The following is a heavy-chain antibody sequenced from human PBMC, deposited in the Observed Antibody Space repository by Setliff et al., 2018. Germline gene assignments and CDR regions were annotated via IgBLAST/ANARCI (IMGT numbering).Heavy chain of an antibody. V-gene: IGHV3-21*01. CDR3: ARLPQVVKGGDVEV. CDR1: GFTFSTYT. D-gene: IGHD6-6*01. J-gene: IGHJ6*04. CDR2: ISSRSSHI. Sequence: LSLSCAASGFTFSTYTINWVRQAPGKGLEWVSTISSRSSHIYYADSVKGRFTISRDNAKNSLFLQMNSLRAEDTAVYYCARLPQVVKGGDVEVWGKGTTVTVSS.